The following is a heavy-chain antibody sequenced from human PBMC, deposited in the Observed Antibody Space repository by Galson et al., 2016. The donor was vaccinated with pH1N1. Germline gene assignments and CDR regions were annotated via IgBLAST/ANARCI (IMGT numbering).Heavy chain of an antibody. CDR2: IIPIFGTA. V-gene: IGHV1-69*13. CDR1: GGTFSSYG. Sequence: SVKVSCKDSGGTFSSYGINWVRQAPGQGLEWMGGIIPIFGTAKYAQNFQGRVTITADESTTTAYMELSSLRSEDTAVYYCAREDYYDTDLSDWYFDLWGRGTLLTVSS. J-gene: IGHJ2*01. CDR3: AREDYYDTDLSDWYFDL. D-gene: IGHD3-22*01.